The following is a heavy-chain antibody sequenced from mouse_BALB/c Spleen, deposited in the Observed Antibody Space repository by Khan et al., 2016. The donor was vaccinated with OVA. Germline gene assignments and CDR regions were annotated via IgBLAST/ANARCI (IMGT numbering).Heavy chain of an antibody. CDR2: INPSNGRT. J-gene: IGHJ2*01. V-gene: IGHV1S81*02. CDR1: GYTLTSYC. CDR3: AKHVNNLDY. Sequence: HVQLQQPGAELVNPGASVNLSCKASGYTLTSYCMPWVKQGPGKGLEWIGEINPSNGRTNYNENYKSKSTLTVDKSSNTAYMELSSPMSEDSAVYYWAKHVNNLDYWGQGTTLTVSS.